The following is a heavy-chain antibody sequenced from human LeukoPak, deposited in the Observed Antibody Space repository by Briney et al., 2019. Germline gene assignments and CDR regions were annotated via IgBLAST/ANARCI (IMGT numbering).Heavy chain of an antibody. CDR3: ARHDSSGYYSPSYYFDY. CDR1: GGSMRSYY. V-gene: IGHV4-59*08. J-gene: IGHJ4*02. D-gene: IGHD3-22*01. Sequence: SETLSLTCTVSGGSMRSYYWSWIRQPPGKGLEWIGYIYYSGSTNYNPSLKSRVTISVDTSKNQFSLKLSSVTAADTAVYYCARHDSSGYYSPSYYFDYWGQGTLVTVSS. CDR2: IYYSGST.